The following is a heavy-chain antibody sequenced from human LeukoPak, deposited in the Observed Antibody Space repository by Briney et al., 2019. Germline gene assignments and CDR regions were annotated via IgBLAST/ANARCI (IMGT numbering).Heavy chain of an antibody. CDR3: ARFLSSGPTKGAFDI. CDR1: GYSFTSYW. J-gene: IGHJ3*02. D-gene: IGHD6-19*01. CDR2: IYPGDSDT. Sequence: GESLKISCKGSGYSFTSYWIGWVRQMPGKGLEWMGIIYPGDSDTRYSPSFQGQITISADKSISTAYLQWSSLKASDTAMYYCARFLSSGPTKGAFDIWGQGTMVTVSS. V-gene: IGHV5-51*01.